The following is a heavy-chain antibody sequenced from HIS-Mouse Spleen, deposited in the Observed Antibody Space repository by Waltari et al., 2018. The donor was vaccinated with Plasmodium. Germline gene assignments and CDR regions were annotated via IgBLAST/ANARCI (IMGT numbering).Heavy chain of an antibody. D-gene: IGHD7-27*01. CDR3: ARGQLGIDAFDI. CDR2: INHSGST. CDR1: GGSFSGYY. V-gene: IGHV4-34*01. Sequence: QVQLQQWGAGLLKPSETLSLTCAVYGGSFSGYYWSWIRQPPGKGLEWIGEINHSGSTNYNPSLKSRVTISLDTSKNQFSLKLSSVTAADTAVYYCARGQLGIDAFDIWGQGTMVTVSS. J-gene: IGHJ3*02.